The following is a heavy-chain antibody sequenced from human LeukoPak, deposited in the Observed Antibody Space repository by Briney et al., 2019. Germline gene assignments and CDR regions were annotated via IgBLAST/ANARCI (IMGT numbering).Heavy chain of an antibody. Sequence: SETLSLTCAVSGYSISSGYYWGWIRQPPGKGLEWIGSIYHGGSTYYNPSLKSRVTISVDTSKNQFSLKLSSVTAADTAVYYCARHPRGDFDIWGQGTMVTVSS. CDR3: ARHPRGDFDI. J-gene: IGHJ3*02. CDR2: IYHGGST. V-gene: IGHV4-38-2*01. CDR1: GYSISSGYY.